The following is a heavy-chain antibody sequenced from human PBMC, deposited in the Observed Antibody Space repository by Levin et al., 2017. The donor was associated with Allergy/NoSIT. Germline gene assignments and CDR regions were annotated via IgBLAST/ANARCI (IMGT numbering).Heavy chain of an antibody. V-gene: IGHV4-59*01. J-gene: IGHJ5*02. CDR2: INYSGST. Sequence: SCTVSGSTTSLFYWNWIRQTPGKGLEWIGYINYSGSTKNNPSLKSRVTISLDTSKSQFSLLLPSVTAADTAVYYCARDTGGWWFDPWGQGTLVTVSS. CDR1: GSTTSLFY. D-gene: IGHD3-16*01. CDR3: ARDTGGWWFDP.